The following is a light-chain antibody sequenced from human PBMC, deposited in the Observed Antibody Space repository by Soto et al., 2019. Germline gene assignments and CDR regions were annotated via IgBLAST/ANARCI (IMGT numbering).Light chain of an antibody. CDR1: QSVSAW. J-gene: IGKJ4*01. Sequence: DIQMTQSPSTLSASVGDRVTISCRASQSVSAWLAWYQQQPGKAPKLLISDASSLKSGVPSRFSGSGYGTEFTHTISSLQPEDFATYYCQQYSSYSLTFGGGTKVDIK. V-gene: IGKV1-5*01. CDR2: DAS. CDR3: QQYSSYSLT.